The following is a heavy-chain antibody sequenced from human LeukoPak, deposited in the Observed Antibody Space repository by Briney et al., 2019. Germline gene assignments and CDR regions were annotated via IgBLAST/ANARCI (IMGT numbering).Heavy chain of an antibody. Sequence: GGSLRLSCAASGFTFSSYAMSWVRQAPGKGLEWVSAISGSGGSTYYADSVKGRFTISRDNSKNTLYLQMNSLRAEDTAVYYCANDYGDYVPGALGYWGQGTLVTVSS. CDR2: ISGSGGST. V-gene: IGHV3-23*01. CDR3: ANDYGDYVPGALGY. CDR1: GFTFSSYA. J-gene: IGHJ4*02. D-gene: IGHD4-17*01.